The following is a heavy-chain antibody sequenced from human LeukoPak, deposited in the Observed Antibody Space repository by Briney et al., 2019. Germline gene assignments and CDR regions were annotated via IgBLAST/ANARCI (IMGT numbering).Heavy chain of an antibody. Sequence: SETLSLTCTVSGGSISSYYWSWIRQTPGKGLEWIGYIYYSGSTNFNPSLKSRVTISVDTSKNQFSLKMSSVTAADTAVYYCARDSLTMIVGRQKRGLDYWGQGTLVTVSS. CDR1: GGSISSYY. D-gene: IGHD3-22*01. CDR3: ARDSLTMIVGRQKRGLDY. V-gene: IGHV4-59*01. CDR2: IYYSGST. J-gene: IGHJ4*02.